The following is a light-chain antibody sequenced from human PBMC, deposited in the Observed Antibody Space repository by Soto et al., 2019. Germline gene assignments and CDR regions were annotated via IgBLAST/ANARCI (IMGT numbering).Light chain of an antibody. V-gene: IGLV1-47*01. CDR1: SSNIGSNY. CDR3: AVRDDSLNGAV. Sequence: QSVLTQPPSASGTPGQRVTISCSGSSSNIGSNYVSWYQHLPGAAPKLLIYRSDQRPSGVPDRFSGSKSGTSASLAISGLRSEDEADYFCAVRDDSLNGAVFGGGTQLTVL. J-gene: IGLJ7*01. CDR2: RSD.